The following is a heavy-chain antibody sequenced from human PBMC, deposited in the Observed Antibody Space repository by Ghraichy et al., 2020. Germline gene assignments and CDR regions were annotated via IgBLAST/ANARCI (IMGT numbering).Heavy chain of an antibody. D-gene: IGHD2-2*01. J-gene: IGHJ5*02. CDR2: INANSGGT. CDR1: GYTFTDYY. Sequence: ASVKVSCKASGYTFTDYYVHWVRQAPGQGLEWMGRINANSGGTNYAEKFQGRVTMTRDTSISTAYMELSRLRSDDTAVYYCARDTVVVPAANNWFDPLGRGTLVTVSS. V-gene: IGHV1-2*06. CDR3: ARDTVVVPAANNWFDP.